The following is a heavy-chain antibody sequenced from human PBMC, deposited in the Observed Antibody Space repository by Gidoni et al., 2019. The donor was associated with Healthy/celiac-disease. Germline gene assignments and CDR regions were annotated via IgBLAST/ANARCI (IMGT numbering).Heavy chain of an antibody. V-gene: IGHV4-39*01. CDR2: IYYSGRP. J-gene: IGHJ5*02. D-gene: IGHD6-13*01. CDR3: ARLSSTNWFDP. Sequence: QLQLQESGPGLVKPSETLSLTCTVSGGSISSSSYYWGWIRQPPGTGLEWIGSIYYSGRPYYNPSLKSRVTISVDTSKNQFSLNLSSVTAADTAVYYCARLSSTNWFDPWGQGTLVTVSS. CDR1: GGSISSSSYY.